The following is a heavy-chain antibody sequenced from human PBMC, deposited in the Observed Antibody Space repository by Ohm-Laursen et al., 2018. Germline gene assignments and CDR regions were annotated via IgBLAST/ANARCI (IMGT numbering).Heavy chain of an antibody. Sequence: SDTLSLTCTVSGGSFTGHYWSWIRQPPGKGLEWIGHISYTGYTSYNASLKSRVTISVDTSNNQFSLKLSSMTAADTAVYYCARVADRGGYLYYFDYWGQGTLVTVSS. J-gene: IGHJ4*02. CDR2: ISYTGYT. V-gene: IGHV4-59*11. CDR3: ARVADRGGYLYYFDY. CDR1: GGSFTGHY. D-gene: IGHD2-15*01.